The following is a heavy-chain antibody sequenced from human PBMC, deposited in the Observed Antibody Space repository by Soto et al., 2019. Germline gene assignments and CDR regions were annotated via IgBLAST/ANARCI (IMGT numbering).Heavy chain of an antibody. CDR2: ISWDGANT. CDR1: GLTFDDYT. Sequence: PGGSLRLSCAASGLTFDDYTMHWVRQTPGKGLEWVSLISWDGANTYYADSVKGRFTISRDNRKNSLYLEMNSLRTGDTALYYCTKDMRRNYGMDVWGRGTTVTVSS. J-gene: IGHJ6*02. V-gene: IGHV3-43*01. CDR3: TKDMRRNYGMDV.